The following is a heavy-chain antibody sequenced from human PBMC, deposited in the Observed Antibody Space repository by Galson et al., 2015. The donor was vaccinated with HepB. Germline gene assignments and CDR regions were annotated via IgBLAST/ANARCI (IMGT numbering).Heavy chain of an antibody. CDR2: IWYDGSNK. D-gene: IGHD4-17*01. Sequence: SLRLSCAASGFTFSSYGMHWVRQAPGKGLEWVAVIWYDGSNKYYADSVKGRFTISRDNSKNTLYLQMNSLRAEDAAVYYCARDSDYGDYTPAWFDPWGQGTLVTVSS. CDR1: GFTFSSYG. V-gene: IGHV3-33*01. CDR3: ARDSDYGDYTPAWFDP. J-gene: IGHJ5*02.